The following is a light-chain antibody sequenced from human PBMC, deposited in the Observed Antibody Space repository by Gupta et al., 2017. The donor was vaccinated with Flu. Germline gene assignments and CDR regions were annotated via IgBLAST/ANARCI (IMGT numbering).Light chain of an antibody. CDR3: QQYYSNPLT. Sequence: DIQLTQSPPFLSASVGDRVTITCRASQAISTYLNWYQQKPGEDPKLLIYAASSLQTGVPSRFSGSGSGTDFTLTISSLQPEDFATYYCQQYYSNPLTFGGGTKVEI. CDR2: AAS. V-gene: IGKV1-39*01. J-gene: IGKJ4*01. CDR1: QAISTY.